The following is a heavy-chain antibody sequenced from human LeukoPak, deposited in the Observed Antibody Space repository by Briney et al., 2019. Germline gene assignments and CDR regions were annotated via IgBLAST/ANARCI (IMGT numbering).Heavy chain of an antibody. CDR2: ISYDGSNK. J-gene: IGHJ4*02. V-gene: IGHV3-30*04. CDR3: ASRYGDYFPFDY. Sequence: GGSLRLSCAASGFTFSSYAMHWVRQAPGKGLEWVAVISYDGSNKYYADSVKGRFTISRDNSKNTLYLQMNSLRAGDTAVYYCASRYGDYFPFDYWGQGTLVTVSS. D-gene: IGHD4-17*01. CDR1: GFTFSSYA.